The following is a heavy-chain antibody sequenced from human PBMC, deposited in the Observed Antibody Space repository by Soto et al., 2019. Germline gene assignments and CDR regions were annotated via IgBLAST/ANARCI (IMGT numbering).Heavy chain of an antibody. CDR3: ARLMGAMWWGD. V-gene: IGHV2-5*02. D-gene: IGHD1-26*01. CDR2: IYWDDDK. Sequence: QITLKESGPTVVKTTQTLTLTCNVSGFSLTTSAVAVGWIRQPPGKALEWLTLIYWDDDKRYSPSLKSRLTITTYTSKTQVVLTLTNMDPVDTATYVRARLMGAMWWGDLGQGALVTVSS. J-gene: IGHJ4*02. CDR1: GFSLTTSAVA.